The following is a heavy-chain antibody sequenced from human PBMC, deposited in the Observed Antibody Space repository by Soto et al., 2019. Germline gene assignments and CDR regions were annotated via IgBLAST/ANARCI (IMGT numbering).Heavy chain of an antibody. D-gene: IGHD6-25*01. CDR2: INSDGSTT. Sequence: EVELVESGGGLVQPGGSLRLSCAAAGSTLSSYWMHWVRQAPGKGLVWVSRINSDGSTTSYADSVKGRFTISRDNAKNTLDLQMNSLRVEDTAVYYCARDLTGSGTYWGQGTLVTVSS. CDR1: GSTLSSYW. V-gene: IGHV3-74*01. CDR3: ARDLTGSGTY. J-gene: IGHJ4*02.